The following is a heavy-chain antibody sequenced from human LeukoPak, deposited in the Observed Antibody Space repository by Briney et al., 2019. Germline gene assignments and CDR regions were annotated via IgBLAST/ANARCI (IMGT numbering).Heavy chain of an antibody. V-gene: IGHV4-31*03. CDR3: ARVLLYDILTGYYDY. CDR1: GGPISSGGYY. J-gene: IGHJ4*02. Sequence: SQTLSLTCTVSGGPISSGGYYWSWIRQHPGTGLEWIGYIYYSGSTYYNPSLKSRVTISVDTSKNQFSLKLSSVTAADTAVYYCARVLLYDILTGYYDYWGQGTLVTVSS. D-gene: IGHD3-9*01. CDR2: IYYSGST.